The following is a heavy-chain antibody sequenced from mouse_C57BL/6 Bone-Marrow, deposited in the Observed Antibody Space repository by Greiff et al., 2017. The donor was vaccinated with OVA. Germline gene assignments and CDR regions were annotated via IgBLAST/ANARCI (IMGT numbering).Heavy chain of an antibody. V-gene: IGHV5-9-1*02. CDR3: TRDCYCERYAMDY. Sequence: EVHLVESGEGLVKPGGSLKLSCAASGFTFSSYAMSWVRQTPEKRLEWVAYISSGGDYIYYADTVKGRFPISSDNARNTLYLQMSSLKSEYTAMYYGTRDCYCERYAMDYWGQGTSVTVSS. J-gene: IGHJ4*01. CDR1: GFTFSSYA. D-gene: IGHD2-3*01. CDR2: ISSGGDYI.